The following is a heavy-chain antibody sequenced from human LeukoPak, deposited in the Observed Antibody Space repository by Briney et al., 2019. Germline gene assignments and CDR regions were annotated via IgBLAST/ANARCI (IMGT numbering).Heavy chain of an antibody. D-gene: IGHD2-2*01. CDR1: GFTFSSYT. CDR2: IISSSSFI. J-gene: IGHJ4*02. Sequence: GGSLRLSCAASGFTFSSYTMNWVRQAPGKGLEWVSSIISSSSFIYYADSVKGRFTISRDNAKNSLYLQMNSLRAEDTAVYYCARDLGGYCSSSCYLGFLDYWGQGTLVTVSS. CDR3: ARDLGGYCSSSCYLGFLDY. V-gene: IGHV3-21*03.